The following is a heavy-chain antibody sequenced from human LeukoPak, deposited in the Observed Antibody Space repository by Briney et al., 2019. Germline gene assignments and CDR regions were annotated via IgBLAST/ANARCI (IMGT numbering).Heavy chain of an antibody. V-gene: IGHV3-21*01. CDR3: ARVAVLRYFDWVDY. CDR1: GFTFSSYS. D-gene: IGHD3-9*01. CDR2: ISSSSYI. Sequence: GGSLRLSCAASGFTFSSYSMNWVRQAPGKGLEWVSSISSSSYIYYADSVKGRFTISRDNAKSSLYLQMNSLRAEDTAVYYCARVAVLRYFDWVDYWGQGTLVTVSS. J-gene: IGHJ4*02.